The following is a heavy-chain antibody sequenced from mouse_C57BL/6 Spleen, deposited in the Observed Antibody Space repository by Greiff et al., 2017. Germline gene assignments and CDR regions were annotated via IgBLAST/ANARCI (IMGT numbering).Heavy chain of an antibody. D-gene: IGHD4-1*01. J-gene: IGHJ3*01. Sequence: QVQLQQSGPELVKPGASVKISCKASGYAFSSSWMNWVKQRPGKGLEWIGRIYPGDGDTNYNGKFKGKATLTADKSSSTAYMQLSSLTSEDSAVYCCARSELGRAWFADWGQGTLVTVSA. CDR1: GYAFSSSW. V-gene: IGHV1-82*01. CDR2: IYPGDGDT. CDR3: ARSELGRAWFAD.